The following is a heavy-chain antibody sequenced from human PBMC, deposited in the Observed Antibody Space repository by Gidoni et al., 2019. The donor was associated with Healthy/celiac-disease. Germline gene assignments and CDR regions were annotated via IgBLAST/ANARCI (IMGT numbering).Heavy chain of an antibody. D-gene: IGHD1-20*01. CDR1: GSTVSSYA. J-gene: IGHJ4*02. Sequence: EVQQLESAGCLVHPGVSLRRSCAPTGSTVSSYAMSLVRQAPGKGLEGVSAIGGSGGRTNCADSVKGRFTISRDNAENTLYLQMNSVRAEETDVYYCAKLGWELTKGIPGDWGQGTLVTVSS. CDR3: AKLGWELTKGIPGD. CDR2: IGGSGGRT. V-gene: IGHV3-23*01.